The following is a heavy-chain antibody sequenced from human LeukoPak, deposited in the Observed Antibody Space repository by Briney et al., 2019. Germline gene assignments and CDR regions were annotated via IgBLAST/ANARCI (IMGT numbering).Heavy chain of an antibody. CDR3: ARETRQLYYDCGAFDI. CDR1: GFTFSSYW. Sequence: GGSLRLSCAASGFTFSSYWMHWVRQAPGKGLVWVSRINSDGSSTSYADSVKGRFTISRDNAKNTLYLQMNSPRAEDTAVYYCARETRQLYYDCGAFDIWGQGTMVTVSS. J-gene: IGHJ3*02. CDR2: INSDGSST. D-gene: IGHD3-22*01. V-gene: IGHV3-74*01.